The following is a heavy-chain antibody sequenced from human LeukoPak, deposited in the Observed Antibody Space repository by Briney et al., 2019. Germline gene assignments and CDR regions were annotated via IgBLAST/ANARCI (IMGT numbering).Heavy chain of an antibody. J-gene: IGHJ4*02. CDR1: GYSISSGYY. Sequence: PSETLSLTCTVSGYSISSGYYWGWIRQPPGKGLEWIGSIYHSGSTYYNPSLKSRVTISVDTSKNQFSLKLSSVTAADTAVYYCARDKWMERALDYWGQGTLVTVSS. CDR2: IYHSGST. CDR3: ARDKWMERALDY. V-gene: IGHV4-38-2*02. D-gene: IGHD1-26*01.